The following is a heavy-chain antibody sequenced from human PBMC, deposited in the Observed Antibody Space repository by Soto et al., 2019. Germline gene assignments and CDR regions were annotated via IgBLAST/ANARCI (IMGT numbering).Heavy chain of an antibody. J-gene: IGHJ6*02. CDR1: GGTFSSYA. V-gene: IGHV1-69*13. Sequence: GASVKVSCKASGGTFSSYAISWVRQAPGQGLEWMGGIIPIFGTANYAQKFQGRVTITADESTSTAYMELSSLRSEDTAVYYCARGREYCSGGSCYPPPLDVWGQGTTVTV. CDR2: IIPIFGTA. D-gene: IGHD2-15*01. CDR3: ARGREYCSGGSCYPPPLDV.